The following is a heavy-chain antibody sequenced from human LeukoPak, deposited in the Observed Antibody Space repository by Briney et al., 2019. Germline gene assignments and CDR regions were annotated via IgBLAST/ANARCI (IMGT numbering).Heavy chain of an antibody. Sequence: GASVKVSCKASGYTFTGYYMHWVRQAPGQGLEWMGWINPNSGGTNYAQKFQGRVTMTRDTSISTAYMELSRLRSDDTAVYYCARAVRHYDILTGYFDYWGQGTLVTVSS. D-gene: IGHD3-9*01. CDR1: GYTFTGYY. V-gene: IGHV1-2*02. J-gene: IGHJ4*02. CDR3: ARAVRHYDILTGYFDY. CDR2: INPNSGGT.